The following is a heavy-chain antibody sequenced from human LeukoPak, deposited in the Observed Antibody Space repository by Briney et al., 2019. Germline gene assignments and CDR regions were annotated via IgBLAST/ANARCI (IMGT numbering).Heavy chain of an antibody. CDR1: GYTFTGYY. CDR2: INPNSGGT. D-gene: IGHD2-15*01. CDR3: ARYCSGGSCSQSNYYYYMDV. J-gene: IGHJ6*03. Sequence: ASLKVSFKASGYTFTGYYMHWVRQAPGQGLEWMGWINPNSGGTNYAQKFQGRVTMTRDTSTSTDYIELRRLRSDDTAVYYCARYCSGGSCSQSNYYYYMDVWGKGTTVTVSS. V-gene: IGHV1-2*02.